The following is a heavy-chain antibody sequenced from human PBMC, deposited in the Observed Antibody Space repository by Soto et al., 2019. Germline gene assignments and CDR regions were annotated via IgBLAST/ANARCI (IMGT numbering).Heavy chain of an antibody. Sequence: ASVKVSCKASGGTFSSYAISWVRQAPGQGLEWMGGIIPIFGTANYAQRFQGRVTITADESTSTAYMELSSLRSEDTAVYYCARDREIYSSSSPLYFDYWGQGTLVTVSS. J-gene: IGHJ4*02. D-gene: IGHD6-6*01. V-gene: IGHV1-69*13. CDR3: ARDREIYSSSSPLYFDY. CDR1: GGTFSSYA. CDR2: IIPIFGTA.